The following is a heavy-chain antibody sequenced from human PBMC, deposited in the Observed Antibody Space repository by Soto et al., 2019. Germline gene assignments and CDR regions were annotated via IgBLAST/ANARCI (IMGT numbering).Heavy chain of an antibody. V-gene: IGHV3-7*03. CDR3: ARQRYLYV. D-gene: IGHD3-9*01. J-gene: IGHJ6*02. Sequence: PGGSLRLSCAASGFTFSNYWMNWVRQAPGKGPEWVANIKEDGSEKHYVDSVKGRFTISRDNAKNSLYLQMNSLRAEDTAVYYCARQRYLYVWCQGTSVTVSS. CDR1: GFTFSNYW. CDR2: IKEDGSEK.